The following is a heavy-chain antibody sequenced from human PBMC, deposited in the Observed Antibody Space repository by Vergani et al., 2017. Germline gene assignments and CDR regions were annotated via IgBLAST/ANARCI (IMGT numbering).Heavy chain of an antibody. J-gene: IGHJ4*02. CDR3: ARESYRGGDCYFDY. V-gene: IGHV3-66*02. Sequence: EVQLVESGGGLVQPGGSLRLSCAASGFTVSSNYMSWVRQAPGKGLEWVSVIYSGGSTYYADSVKGRFTISRDNSKNTLYLQMSSLRAEDTAVYYCARESYRGGDCYFDYWGQGTLVTVSS. CDR2: IYSGGST. CDR1: GFTVSSNY. D-gene: IGHD2-21*02.